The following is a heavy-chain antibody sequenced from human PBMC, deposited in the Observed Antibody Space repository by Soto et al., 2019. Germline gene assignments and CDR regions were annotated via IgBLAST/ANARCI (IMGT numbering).Heavy chain of an antibody. CDR2: IYYSGST. D-gene: IGHD3-9*01. Sequence: TLCLTCTLSGGSISSGGYYWSWIRQHPGKGLEWIGYIYYSGSTYYNPSLKSRVTISVDTSKNQFSLKLSSVTAADTAVYYCARVRAYYDILTGYYTAKRIDYWGQGTLVTVSS. CDR3: ARVRAYYDILTGYYTAKRIDY. J-gene: IGHJ4*02. V-gene: IGHV4-31*03. CDR1: GGSISSGGYY.